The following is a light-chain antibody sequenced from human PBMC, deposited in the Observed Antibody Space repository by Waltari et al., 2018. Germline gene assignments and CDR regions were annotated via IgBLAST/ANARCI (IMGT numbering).Light chain of an antibody. CDR1: TSDIGTYTL. CDR3: CSYAGGGTHV. J-gene: IGLJ1*01. V-gene: IGLV2-23*01. CDR2: EAN. Sequence: QSALTQPASVSGSPGQSITISCTGATSDIGTYTLVSWYQHHPGKAPKLLIYEANKRPSGISDRFSGSRSGSTASLTISGLQAEDEADYYCCSYAGGGTHVFGPGSRVTVL.